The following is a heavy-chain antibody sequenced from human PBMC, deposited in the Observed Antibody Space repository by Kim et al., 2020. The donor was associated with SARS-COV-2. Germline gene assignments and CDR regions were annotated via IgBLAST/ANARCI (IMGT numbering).Heavy chain of an antibody. Sequence: GGSLRLSCAASGFTFSSYSMNWVRQAPGKGLEWVSSISSSSSYIYYGDSVKGRFTISRDNAKNSLYLQMNSLRAEDTAVYYCARDRGLERWSRAFDIWGQGTMVTVSS. CDR1: GFTFSSYS. CDR3: ARDRGLERWSRAFDI. CDR2: ISSSSSYI. V-gene: IGHV3-21*01. D-gene: IGHD1-1*01. J-gene: IGHJ3*02.